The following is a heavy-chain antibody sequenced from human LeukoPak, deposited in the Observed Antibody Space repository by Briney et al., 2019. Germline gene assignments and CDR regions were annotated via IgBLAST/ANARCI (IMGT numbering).Heavy chain of an antibody. Sequence: SETLSLTCTVSGGSMSSSSHYWGWIRQSPGKGLEWIGSIYYSGSTYYNPSLKSRVLISVDTSKNQFSLELRSVTAADTAIYYCARNMTALSRLDVFDIWGPGTMATVSS. CDR2: IYYSGST. J-gene: IGHJ3*02. CDR3: ARNMTALSRLDVFDI. V-gene: IGHV4-39*01. CDR1: GGSMSSSSHY. D-gene: IGHD2-21*02.